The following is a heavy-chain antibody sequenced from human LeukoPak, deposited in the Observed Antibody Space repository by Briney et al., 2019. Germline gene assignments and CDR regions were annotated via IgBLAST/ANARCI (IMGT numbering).Heavy chain of an antibody. V-gene: IGHV1-58*02. D-gene: IGHD1-26*01. Sequence: SVKVSRKASGFTVTSSAMQWVRQPRGQRIGRIGWIVVGSGNTNYAQKFQERVTITRDMSTSTAYMELSSLRSEDTAVYYCARGVGAHGSGYFDYWGQGTLVTVSS. J-gene: IGHJ4*02. CDR3: ARGVGAHGSGYFDY. CDR2: IVVGSGNT. CDR1: GFTVTSSA.